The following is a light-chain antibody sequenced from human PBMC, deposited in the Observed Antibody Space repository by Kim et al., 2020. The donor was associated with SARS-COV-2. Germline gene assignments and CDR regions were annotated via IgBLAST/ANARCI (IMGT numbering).Light chain of an antibody. J-gene: IGLJ3*02. CDR2: LNSDGSH. CDR3: QTWGTGIGV. CDR1: SGHSSYA. Sequence: QLVLTKSPSASASLGASVKLTCTLSSGHSSYAMAWHQQQPEKGPRDLMKLNSDGSHSKGDGIPDRFSGSSSGAERYLTISSLQSEDEADYYCQTWGTGIGVFGGGTQLTV. V-gene: IGLV4-69*01.